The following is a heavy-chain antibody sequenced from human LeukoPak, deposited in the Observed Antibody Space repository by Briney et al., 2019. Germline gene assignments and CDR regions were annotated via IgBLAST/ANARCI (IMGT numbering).Heavy chain of an antibody. Sequence: SETLTLTCTVSGGSISSHYWTWIRQPPGKGLEWIGYISYSGSTNYNPSLKSRVTLSVDTSKNQFPLKLSSVTAADTAVYYCARDPTTVTKGFDIWGQGTMVTVSS. CDR1: GGSISSHY. J-gene: IGHJ3*02. V-gene: IGHV4-59*11. D-gene: IGHD4-17*01. CDR2: ISYSGST. CDR3: ARDPTTVTKGFDI.